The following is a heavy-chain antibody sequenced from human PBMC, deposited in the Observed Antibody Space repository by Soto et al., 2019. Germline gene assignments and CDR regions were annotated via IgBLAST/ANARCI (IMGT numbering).Heavy chain of an antibody. CDR1: GFTFSSYG. Sequence: GGSLRLSCAASGFTFSSYGMHWVRKAPGKGLGWVAVIWYDGSNKYYADSVKGRFTISRDNSKNTLYLQMNSLRAEDTAVYYCARDVLEQWLVPHNWFDLWGQGTLVTVSA. J-gene: IGHJ5*02. V-gene: IGHV3-33*01. CDR3: ARDVLEQWLVPHNWFDL. CDR2: IWYDGSNK. D-gene: IGHD6-19*01.